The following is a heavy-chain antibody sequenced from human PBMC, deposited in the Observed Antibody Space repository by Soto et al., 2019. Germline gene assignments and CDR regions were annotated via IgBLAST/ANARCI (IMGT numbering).Heavy chain of an antibody. CDR2: VSGNGGNT. CDR1: GFSFSSYT. Sequence: LRLSCVASGFSFSSYTMNWVRQAPGKGLEWVSGVSGNGGNTYYADSVKSRFSISRDNSKNTLYLQLNSLRAEDTAIYYCAKDRMGASGWFDPWGQGTPVTVSS. CDR3: AKDRMGASGWFDP. J-gene: IGHJ5*02. V-gene: IGHV3-23*01. D-gene: IGHD1-26*01.